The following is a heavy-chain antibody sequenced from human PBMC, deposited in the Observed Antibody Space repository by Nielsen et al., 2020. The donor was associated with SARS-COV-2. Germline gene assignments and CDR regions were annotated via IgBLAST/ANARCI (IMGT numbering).Heavy chain of an antibody. CDR3: ARVFPLGDILTGYGYYFDY. CDR1: GYTFTGYY. CDR2: INPNSGGT. J-gene: IGHJ4*02. V-gene: IGHV1-2*06. D-gene: IGHD3-9*01. Sequence: ASVKVSCKASGYTFTGYYMHWVRQAPGQGLEWMGRINPNSGGTNYAQKFQGRVTMTRDTSISTAYMELSRLRSDDTAVYYCARVFPLGDILTGYGYYFDYWGQGTLVTVSS.